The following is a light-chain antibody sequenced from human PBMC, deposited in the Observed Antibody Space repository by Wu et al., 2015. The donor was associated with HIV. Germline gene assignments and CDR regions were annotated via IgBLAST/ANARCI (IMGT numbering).Light chain of an antibody. CDR3: QQYDISIT. CDR1: QSVNSNY. Sequence: EIVLTQSPGTLSLSPGERATLSCRASQSVNSNYFAWFQQKPGQAPRLLIYGASSRATGIPDRFSGSGPGTDFTLTLTRLEPEDFAVYYCQQYDISITFGQGTRLDIK. V-gene: IGKV3-20*01. CDR2: GAS. J-gene: IGKJ5*01.